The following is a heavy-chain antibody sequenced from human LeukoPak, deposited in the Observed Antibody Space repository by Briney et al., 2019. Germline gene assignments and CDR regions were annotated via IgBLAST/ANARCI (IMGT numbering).Heavy chain of an antibody. CDR1: GGSISSYY. CDR3: ARYQGDRGYYDSSAIRYFDL. CDR2: IYYSGST. J-gene: IGHJ2*01. D-gene: IGHD3-22*01. Sequence: SETLSLTCTVSGGSISSYYWSWIRHPPGKGLEWIGYIYYSGSTNYNASLRSRVTISVDTSKNQFSLRLTSVTAADTAVYYCARYQGDRGYYDSSAIRYFDLWGRGTLVTVSS. V-gene: IGHV4-59*01.